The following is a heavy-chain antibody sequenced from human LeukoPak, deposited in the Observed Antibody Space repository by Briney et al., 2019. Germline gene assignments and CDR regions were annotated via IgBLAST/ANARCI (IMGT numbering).Heavy chain of an antibody. Sequence: PGGSLRLSCAASGFTFSSYAMSWVRQAPGKGLEWVSAISGSGGSTYYADSVKGRFTISRDNSKNTLYLQMNSLRAEDTAVYYCAKGRFWCSGGSCYPPAPFDYWGQGTLVTVSS. V-gene: IGHV3-23*01. D-gene: IGHD2-15*01. CDR3: AKGRFWCSGGSCYPPAPFDY. CDR2: ISGSGGST. CDR1: GFTFSSYA. J-gene: IGHJ4*02.